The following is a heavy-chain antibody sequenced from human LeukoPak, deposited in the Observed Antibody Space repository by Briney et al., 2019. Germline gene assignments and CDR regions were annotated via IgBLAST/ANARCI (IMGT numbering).Heavy chain of an antibody. Sequence: PGGSLRLSCAASGFTFSGCAMHWVRQAPGKGLEWVAVISYDGSNEYYADSVKGRFTVSRDNSKNTLYLQVNSLRVEDTAVYYCAKVRWDNSGWYYSDSWGQGTLVTVSS. D-gene: IGHD6-19*01. V-gene: IGHV3-30*04. CDR3: AKVRWDNSGWYYSDS. CDR2: ISYDGSNE. CDR1: GFTFSGCA. J-gene: IGHJ4*02.